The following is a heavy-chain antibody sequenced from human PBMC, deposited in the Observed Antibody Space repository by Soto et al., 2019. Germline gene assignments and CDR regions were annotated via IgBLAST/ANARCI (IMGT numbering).Heavy chain of an antibody. D-gene: IGHD1-1*01. J-gene: IGHJ4*02. V-gene: IGHV4-31*03. CDR3: ARATGTLRSRNCDY. CDR2: IYHTGST. Sequence: PSETLSLTCSVPGGSISTVGHYWTWIRQPPGKGLEWIGSIYHTGSTYYSKSLRSRLTMSVDTSKSQFSLRLSPVTAADTAVYYCARATGTLRSRNCDYWGQGSLVTVSS. CDR1: GGSISTVGHY.